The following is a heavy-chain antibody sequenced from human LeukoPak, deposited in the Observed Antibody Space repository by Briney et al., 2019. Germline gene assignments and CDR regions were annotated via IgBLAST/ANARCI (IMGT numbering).Heavy chain of an antibody. V-gene: IGHV4-34*01. CDR1: GGSFTGYY. J-gene: IGHJ4*02. CDR3: ARDASMVFDF. D-gene: IGHD5-18*01. Sequence: SETLSLTCAVHGGSFTGYYWTWIRQPPGKGLEWIGEINHSGITNYNPSLKSRVTISLDTSKNQFSLRLNSVTAADTAVYYCARDASMVFDFWGQGILVTVSS. CDR2: INHSGIT.